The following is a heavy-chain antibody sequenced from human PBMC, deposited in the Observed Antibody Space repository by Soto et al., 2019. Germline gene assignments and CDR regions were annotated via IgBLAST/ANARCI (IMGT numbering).Heavy chain of an antibody. CDR2: IYPGDSDA. CDR1: GYSFSTYW. V-gene: IGHV5-51*01. Sequence: GESLKISCKGSGYSFSTYWIGWVRQMPGKGLEWMGIIYPGDSDARYSPSFQGQVSISADKSISTACLQWSSLKASDTAMYYCTRLEQVDYGDYGSCHYWGQGTQVTVSS. J-gene: IGHJ4*02. CDR3: TRLEQVDYGDYGSCHY. D-gene: IGHD4-17*01.